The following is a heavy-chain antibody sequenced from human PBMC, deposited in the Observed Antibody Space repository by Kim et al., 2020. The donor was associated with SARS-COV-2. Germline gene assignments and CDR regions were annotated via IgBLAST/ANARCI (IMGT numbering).Heavy chain of an antibody. CDR3: ARTNYDSFYYVDV. J-gene: IGHJ6*03. CDR2: INTNTGNP. V-gene: IGHV7-4-1*02. Sequence: ASVKVSCKASGYTFTSYAMNWVRQAPGQGLEWMGWINTNTGNPTYAQGFTGRFVFSLDTSVSTAYLQISSLKAEHTAVYYCARTNYDSFYYVDVWGKGTTVTVSS. CDR1: GYTFTSYA.